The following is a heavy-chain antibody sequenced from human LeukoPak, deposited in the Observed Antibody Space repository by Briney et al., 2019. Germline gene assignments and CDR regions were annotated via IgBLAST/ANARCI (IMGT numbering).Heavy chain of an antibody. D-gene: IGHD3-9*01. CDR3: ARGPSYYDILTGTVADY. V-gene: IGHV3-74*01. Sequence: GGSLRLSCAASGFTFSSYWMHWVRQAPGKGLVWVSRINSDGSSTSYADSVKGRFTISRDNAKNTLYLQMNSLRAEDTAVYYCARGPSYYDILTGTVADYWGQGTLVTVSS. CDR2: INSDGSST. J-gene: IGHJ4*02. CDR1: GFTFSSYW.